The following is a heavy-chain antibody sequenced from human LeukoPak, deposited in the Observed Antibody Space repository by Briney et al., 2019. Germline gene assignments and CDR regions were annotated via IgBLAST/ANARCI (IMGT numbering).Heavy chain of an antibody. CDR3: ATRSSWYYFDY. Sequence: GGSLRLSCAASQFSVTTNYMSWVRQAPGKGLEWVSSISSSSSFIYYADSVKGRFTISRDNAKNSLYLQMNSLRADDTAVYYCATRSSWYYFDYWGQGALVTVSS. CDR2: ISSSSSFI. D-gene: IGHD6-13*01. J-gene: IGHJ4*02. V-gene: IGHV3-21*01. CDR1: QFSVTTNY.